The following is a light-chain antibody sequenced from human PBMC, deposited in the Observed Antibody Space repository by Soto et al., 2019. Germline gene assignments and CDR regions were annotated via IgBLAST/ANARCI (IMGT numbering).Light chain of an antibody. CDR3: QQYYNTPSYT. CDR2: WAS. J-gene: IGKJ2*01. Sequence: DIVMTQSPDSLAVSLGERATINCKSSQSVLYSSNNKNYLAWYQQKPGQPPKLLIYWASTRESGVPDRFSGSGSGIDFTLTISSLQAEDVAVYYCQQYYNTPSYTFGQGTKLEIK. CDR1: QSVLYSSNNKNY. V-gene: IGKV4-1*01.